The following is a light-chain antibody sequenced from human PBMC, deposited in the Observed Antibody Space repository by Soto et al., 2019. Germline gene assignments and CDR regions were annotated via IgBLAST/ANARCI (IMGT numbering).Light chain of an antibody. J-gene: IGLJ2*01. Sequence: QLVLTQPPSASGSPGQSVTISCTGSSSDVGGYNYVSWYQQHPGKAPKLMVYEVSKRPSGVPDRLSGSKSGNTASLTVSGLQAEDEADYYCSSYGGSNTVVFGGGTKLTVL. V-gene: IGLV2-8*01. CDR3: SSYGGSNTVV. CDR1: SSDVGGYNY. CDR2: EVS.